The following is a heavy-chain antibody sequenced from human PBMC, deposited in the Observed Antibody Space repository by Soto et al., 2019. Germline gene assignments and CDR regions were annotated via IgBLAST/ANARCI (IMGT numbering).Heavy chain of an antibody. CDR3: ARALLAATSSSYFDN. J-gene: IGHJ4*01. CDR2: ISAYNGYT. D-gene: IGHD2-8*02. Sequence: ASVKVSCKASGYTFTSYGISWVRQAPGQGLEWMGWISAYNGYTNYAQNLQGRVTMTRDTSASTAYMELRSLRSDDTAVYYCARALLAATSSSYFDNWGHGTLVTVSS. CDR1: GYTFTSYG. V-gene: IGHV1-18*01.